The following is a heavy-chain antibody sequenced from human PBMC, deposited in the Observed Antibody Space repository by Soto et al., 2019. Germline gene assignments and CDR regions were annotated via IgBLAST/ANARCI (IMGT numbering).Heavy chain of an antibody. D-gene: IGHD5-12*01. J-gene: IGHJ4*02. CDR2: INTYNGMP. CDR1: GYTFINYH. CDR3: AKSPRGEMATD. V-gene: IGHV1-18*01. Sequence: QVQLVQSGGEVKKPGASVTVSCKASGYTFINYHITWVRQAPGQGLEWMAWINTYNGMPDYAQKFQGRVTRNRDTSTITAYMERRNLGSDDTAVYFCAKSPRGEMATDWGQGTLVTVSS.